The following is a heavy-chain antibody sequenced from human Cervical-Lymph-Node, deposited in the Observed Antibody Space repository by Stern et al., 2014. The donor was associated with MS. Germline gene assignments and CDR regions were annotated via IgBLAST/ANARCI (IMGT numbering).Heavy chain of an antibody. V-gene: IGHV1-69*01. D-gene: IGHD3-3*01. CDR1: GGTFGNHA. CDR3: ARGSRYHDWSASYGHFEY. CDR2: IIPLFETV. Sequence: QMQLVQSGAEVKRPGSSVKVSCKASGGTFGNHAINWVRQAPGQGLEWMGGIIPLFETVDYAQRFHGRVTIIADGPTSTVSMELSSLKSDDTAVYYCARGSRYHDWSASYGHFEYWGQGTLITVSS. J-gene: IGHJ4*02.